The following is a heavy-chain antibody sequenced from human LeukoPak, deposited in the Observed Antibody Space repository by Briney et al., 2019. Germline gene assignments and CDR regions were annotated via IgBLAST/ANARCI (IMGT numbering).Heavy chain of an antibody. Sequence: SETLSLTCTVSGGSISSSSYYWGWIRQPPGKGLEWIGCIYYSGNTYYNASLKSQVSISIDTFKNRFSLKLTSVTAAGTAVYYCARAGVVTSNHYFDYWGQGTLVTVSS. CDR1: GGSISSSSYY. CDR3: ARAGVVTSNHYFDY. V-gene: IGHV4-39*01. D-gene: IGHD4-23*01. CDR2: IYYSGNT. J-gene: IGHJ4*02.